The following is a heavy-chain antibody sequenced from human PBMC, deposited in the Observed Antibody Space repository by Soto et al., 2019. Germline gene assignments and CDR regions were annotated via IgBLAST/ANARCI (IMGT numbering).Heavy chain of an antibody. Sequence: QVQLVQSGAEVKKPGASVKVSCRASGYTFTSYGISWVRQAPRQGLEWMGWVSAYNGNTNYAQKLQGRVTMTTDTSTSTAYMELRSLRSDDTAVYYCARDHIQYGSGSYENWGQGTLVTVSS. CDR2: VSAYNGNT. CDR3: ARDHIQYGSGSYEN. CDR1: GYTFTSYG. D-gene: IGHD3-10*01. J-gene: IGHJ4*02. V-gene: IGHV1-18*01.